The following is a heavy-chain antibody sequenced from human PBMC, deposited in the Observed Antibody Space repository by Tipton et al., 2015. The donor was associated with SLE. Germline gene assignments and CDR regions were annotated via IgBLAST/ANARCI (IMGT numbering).Heavy chain of an antibody. CDR3: VRAPAPAPPTHYYYYFMDV. V-gene: IGHV4-59*01. Sequence: TLSLTCFVSDGSISGYYWTWIRQPPGKGLEWIGNFYYGEKTNYNPSLKSRVTISGDTSSNQISLTVSSVTAADTAVYFCVRAPAPAPPTHYYYYFMDVWGKGTTVTVSS. D-gene: IGHD2-2*01. J-gene: IGHJ6*03. CDR2: FYYGEKT. CDR1: DGSISGYY.